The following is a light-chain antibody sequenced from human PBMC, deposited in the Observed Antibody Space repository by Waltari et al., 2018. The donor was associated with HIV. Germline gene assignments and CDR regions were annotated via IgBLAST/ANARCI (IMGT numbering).Light chain of an antibody. CDR3: QQYGTSPPYT. CDR1: QNVSSAY. J-gene: IGKJ2*01. CDR2: GAS. Sequence: EVVLTQSPGTLSLSPGERATLSCRASQNVSSAYLAWYQQKPGQAPRVLIYGASSRATGIPDRFSGSGSGTDFTLTISRLDPEEFAVYYCQQYGTSPPYTFGQGTRLDIK. V-gene: IGKV3-20*01.